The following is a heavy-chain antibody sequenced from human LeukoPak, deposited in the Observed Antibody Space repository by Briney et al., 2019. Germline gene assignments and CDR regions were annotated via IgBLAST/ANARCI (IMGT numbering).Heavy chain of an antibody. CDR1: GFTFDNYS. J-gene: IGHJ4*02. CDR3: ARPGPTFGGVIIYFDS. CDR2: IDWSGGRT. D-gene: IGHD3-16*02. Sequence: GGSLRLSCAASGFTFDNYSMSWVRQAPGKGLEWVSGIDWSGGRTGYADSVKGRFTISRDTAKNSLYLQMNRLRAEETSVYYCARPGPTFGGVIIYFDSCGEGTLGTVSS. V-gene: IGHV3-20*04.